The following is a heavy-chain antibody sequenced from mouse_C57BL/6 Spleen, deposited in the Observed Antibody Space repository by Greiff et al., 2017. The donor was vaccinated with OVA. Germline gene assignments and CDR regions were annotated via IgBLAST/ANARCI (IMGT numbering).Heavy chain of an antibody. D-gene: IGHD2-3*01. Sequence: EVKVVESGGGLVKPGGSLKLSCAASGFTFSSYAMSWVRQTPEKRLEWVATISDGGSYTYYPDNVKGRFTISRDNAKNNLYLQMSHLKSEDTAMYYCARGGDGYPDYWGQGTTLTVSS. CDR3: ARGGDGYPDY. V-gene: IGHV5-4*03. CDR2: ISDGGSYT. J-gene: IGHJ2*01. CDR1: GFTFSSYA.